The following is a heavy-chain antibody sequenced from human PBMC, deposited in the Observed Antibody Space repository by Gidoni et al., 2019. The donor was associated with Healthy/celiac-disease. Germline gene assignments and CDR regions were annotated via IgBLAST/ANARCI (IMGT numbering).Heavy chain of an antibody. V-gene: IGHV1-69*02. CDR2: IIPILGIA. J-gene: IGHJ6*02. CDR3: ARSGGRVVPGYYYYYYGMDV. D-gene: IGHD2-2*01. Sequence: QVQLVQSGAEVKKPGSSVKVSCKASGGTFSSYTISWVRQAPGQGLEWMGRIIPILGIANYAQKFQGRVTITADKSTSTAYMELSSLRSEDTAVYYCARSGGRVVPGYYYYYYGMDVWGQGTTVTVSS. CDR1: GGTFSSYT.